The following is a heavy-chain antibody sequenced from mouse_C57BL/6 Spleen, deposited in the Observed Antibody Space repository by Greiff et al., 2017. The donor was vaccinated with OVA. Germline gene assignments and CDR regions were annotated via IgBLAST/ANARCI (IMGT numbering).Heavy chain of an antibody. D-gene: IGHD1-1*01. J-gene: IGHJ4*01. V-gene: IGHV2-2*01. CDR1: GFSLTSYG. Sequence: VMLVESGPGLVQPSQSLSITCTVSGFSLTSYGVHWVRQSPGKGLEWLGVIWSGGSTDYNAAFISRLSISKDNSKSQVFFKMNSLQADDTAIYYCALTTVVAKGYAMDYWGQGTSVTVSS. CDR2: IWSGGST. CDR3: ALTTVVAKGYAMDY.